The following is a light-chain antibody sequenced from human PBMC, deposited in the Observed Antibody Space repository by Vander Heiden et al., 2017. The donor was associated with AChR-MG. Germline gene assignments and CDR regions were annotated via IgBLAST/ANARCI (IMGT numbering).Light chain of an antibody. CDR3: QTWGTGFRV. Sequence: QVVLTQSPSASASLGASVKLTCTLSSGHSSYTIAWHQQHPEKGPRYLMKVNSDGSHFKGDGIPDRFSGSSSGAERYLTISSLQSEDEADYYCQTWGTGFRVFGGGTKLTVL. CDR1: SGHSSYT. J-gene: IGLJ3*02. CDR2: VNSDGSH. V-gene: IGLV4-69*01.